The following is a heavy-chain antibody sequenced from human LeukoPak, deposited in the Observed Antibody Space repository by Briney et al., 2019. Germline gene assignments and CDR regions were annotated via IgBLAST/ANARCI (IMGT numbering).Heavy chain of an antibody. V-gene: IGHV1-18*01. CDR3: ASSVGYCSSTSCYVPFDI. CDR1: GYTFTSYG. J-gene: IGHJ3*02. CDR2: ISAYNGNT. D-gene: IGHD2-2*01. Sequence: ASVKVSCKASGYTFTSYGISWVRQAPGQGLEWMGWISAYNGNTNYAQKLQGRVTMTTDTSTSTAYMELRRLRSDDTAVYYCASSVGYCSSTSCYVPFDIWGQGTMVTVSS.